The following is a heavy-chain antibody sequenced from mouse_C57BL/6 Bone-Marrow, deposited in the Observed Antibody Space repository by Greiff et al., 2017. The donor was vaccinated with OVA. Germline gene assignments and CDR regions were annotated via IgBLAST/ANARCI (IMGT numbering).Heavy chain of an antibody. CDR1: GYTFTDHT. V-gene: IGHV1-78*01. CDR3: AAMITEIVRHYFDY. D-gene: IGHD2-4*01. CDR2: IYPRDGST. J-gene: IGHJ2*01. Sequence: QVQLQQSDAELVKPGASVTISCKVSGYTFTDHTIHWMQQRPEPGLAWIGYIYPRDGSTKYNEKFKGQATLTADKSSSTAYMQLNSLTSEDSAVYFCAAMITEIVRHYFDYGGQGTTLTVSS.